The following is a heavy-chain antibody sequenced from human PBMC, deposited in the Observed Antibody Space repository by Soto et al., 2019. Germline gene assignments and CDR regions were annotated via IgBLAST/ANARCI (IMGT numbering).Heavy chain of an antibody. CDR1: GGSFSSYT. D-gene: IGHD2-2*01. J-gene: IGHJ4*02. CDR2: IIPILGIA. Sequence: SVKVSCKACGGSFSSYTMSWVRQAPGQGLEWMGRIIPILGIANYAQKFQGRVTITADKSTSTAYMELSSLRSEDTAVYYCARAGSVVPAALYYWGQGTLVTAPQ. V-gene: IGHV1-69*02. CDR3: ARAGSVVPAALYY.